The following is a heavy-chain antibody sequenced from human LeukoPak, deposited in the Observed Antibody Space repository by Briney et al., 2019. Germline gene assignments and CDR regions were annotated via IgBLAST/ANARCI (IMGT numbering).Heavy chain of an antibody. V-gene: IGHV4-4*02. CDR2: IYHSGST. J-gene: IGHJ4*02. Sequence: KPSETLSLTCAVSGGSISSSNWWSWVRQPPGKGLEWIGEIYHSGSTNYNPSLKSRVTISVDKSKNQFSLKLSSVTAADTAVYYCARGPLSTYYYDSSGYDDYWGQGTLVTVSS. CDR1: GGSISSSNW. D-gene: IGHD3-22*01. CDR3: ARGPLSTYYYDSSGYDDY.